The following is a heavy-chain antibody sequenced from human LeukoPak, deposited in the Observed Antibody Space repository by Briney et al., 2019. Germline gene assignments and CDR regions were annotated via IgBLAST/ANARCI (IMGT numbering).Heavy chain of an antibody. Sequence: PSETLSLTCTVSGGSISSSSYYWGWIRQPPGKGLEWIGSIYYSGSTYYNPSLKSRVTISVDTSKNQFSLRLSSVTAADTAVYYCARHVGPDGGRRYLYYDILTGYFFDYWGQGTLVTVSS. CDR1: GGSISSSSYY. CDR3: ARHVGPDGGRRYLYYDILTGYFFDY. J-gene: IGHJ4*02. CDR2: IYYSGST. D-gene: IGHD3-9*01. V-gene: IGHV4-39*01.